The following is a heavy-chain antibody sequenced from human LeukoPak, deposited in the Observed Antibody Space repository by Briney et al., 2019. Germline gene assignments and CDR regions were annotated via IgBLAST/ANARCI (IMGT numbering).Heavy chain of an antibody. J-gene: IGHJ4*02. CDR2: FFYSGST. Sequence: SETLSLTCTVSGGSISSSTYYWGWIRQPPGKGLEWIGSFFYSGSTYYNPSLKSRLTISVDTSKNQFSLRLSSVTAADTAVYYCARLRAYYYDSSGYYNFDFWGQGTLVTVSS. D-gene: IGHD3-22*01. CDR1: GGSISSSTYY. V-gene: IGHV4-39*01. CDR3: ARLRAYYYDSSGYYNFDF.